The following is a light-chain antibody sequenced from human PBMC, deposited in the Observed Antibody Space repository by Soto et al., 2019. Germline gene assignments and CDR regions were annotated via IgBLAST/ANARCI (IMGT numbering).Light chain of an antibody. CDR1: QSISNY. Sequence: DIQMTQSPSSLSASVGDRVTITCRTSQSISNYLNWYQHKPGKAPTLLIYSASILHSGVPSRFSGSGSGTDFTLTISSLLPEDFATYYGQPSAKMLMYTFGQGTKLEI. V-gene: IGKV1-39*01. CDR3: QPSAKMLMYT. J-gene: IGKJ2*01. CDR2: SAS.